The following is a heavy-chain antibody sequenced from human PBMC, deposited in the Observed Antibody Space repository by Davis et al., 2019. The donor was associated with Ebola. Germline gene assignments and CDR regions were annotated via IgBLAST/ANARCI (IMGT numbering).Heavy chain of an antibody. D-gene: IGHD3-22*01. Sequence: GGSLRLSCAASGFTFSGSAMHWVRQASGKGLEWVGRIRSKANSYATAYAASVKGRFTISRDDSKNTAYLQMNSLKTEDTAVYYCTTSQSGYYLLEYFQHWGQGTLVTVSS. J-gene: IGHJ1*01. CDR3: TTSQSGYYLLEYFQH. CDR1: GFTFSGSA. V-gene: IGHV3-73*01. CDR2: IRSKANSYAT.